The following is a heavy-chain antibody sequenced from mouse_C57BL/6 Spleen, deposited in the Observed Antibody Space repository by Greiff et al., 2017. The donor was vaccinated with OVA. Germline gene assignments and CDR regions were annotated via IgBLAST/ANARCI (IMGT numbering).Heavy chain of an antibody. J-gene: IGHJ1*03. Sequence: EVQLQQSGPGMVKPSQSLSLTCTVTGYSITSGYDWHWIRHFPGHKLEWMGYISYSGSTNYNPSLKSRISITHDTSKNHFFLKLNSVTTEDTATYYCARVLRGGYFDVWGTGTTVTVSS. CDR3: ARVLRGGYFDV. CDR2: ISYSGST. CDR1: GYSITSGYD. V-gene: IGHV3-1*01. D-gene: IGHD1-1*01.